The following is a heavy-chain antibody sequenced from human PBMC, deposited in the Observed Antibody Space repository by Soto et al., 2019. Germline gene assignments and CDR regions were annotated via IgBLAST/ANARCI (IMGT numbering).Heavy chain of an antibody. CDR1: GYTFTSYD. CDR2: MNPNSGNT. Sequence: QVPLVQSGAEVKKPGASVKVSCKASGYTFTSYDINWVRQATGQGLEWMGWMNPNSGNTGYAQKFQGRVTMTRNTSISTAYMELSSLRSEDTAVYYCARAPFTYDSSGYYYFWFDPWGQGTLVTVSS. D-gene: IGHD3-22*01. CDR3: ARAPFTYDSSGYYYFWFDP. V-gene: IGHV1-8*01. J-gene: IGHJ5*02.